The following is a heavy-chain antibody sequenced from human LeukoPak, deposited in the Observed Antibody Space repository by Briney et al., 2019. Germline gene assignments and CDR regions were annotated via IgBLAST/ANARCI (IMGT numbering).Heavy chain of an antibody. CDR2: ISSSGDTI. Sequence: GGSLRLSCAASGFTFSSYEMNWVRQAPGRGLEWVSYISSSGDTIYSADSVKGRFTISRDNAKNSLYLQMNSLRPEDTAVYYCARGRVGNGYFDYWGQGTLVTVSS. J-gene: IGHJ4*02. D-gene: IGHD1-26*01. CDR3: ARGRVGNGYFDY. V-gene: IGHV3-48*03. CDR1: GFTFSSYE.